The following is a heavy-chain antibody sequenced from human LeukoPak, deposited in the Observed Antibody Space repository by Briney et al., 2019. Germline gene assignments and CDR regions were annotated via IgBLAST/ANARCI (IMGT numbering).Heavy chain of an antibody. Sequence: PSETLSLTCTVSGGSISSSSYYWGWIRQPPGKGLEWIGSIYYSGSTYYNPSLKSRVTISVDTSKNQFSLKLSSVTAADTAVYYCARTIFGVVPYFGGWFDPWGQGTLVTVSS. CDR1: GGSISSSSYY. D-gene: IGHD3-3*01. V-gene: IGHV4-39*01. CDR3: ARTIFGVVPYFGGWFDP. CDR2: IYYSGST. J-gene: IGHJ5*02.